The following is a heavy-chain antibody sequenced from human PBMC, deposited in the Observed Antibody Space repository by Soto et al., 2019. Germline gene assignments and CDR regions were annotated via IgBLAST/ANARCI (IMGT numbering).Heavy chain of an antibody. CDR1: GFAFSNAW. CDR3: TTPERTIHSYFNTFDI. Sequence: EVQLVESGGGLVEPGGSLRLACVASGFAFSNAWMTWVRQVPGKGLEWVGRITSETDGGATDYGSLVRGRFIISRNDSENTLYLEMKSLKTEDTAVYYCTTPERTIHSYFNTFDIWGQGTMVTVSS. V-gene: IGHV3-15*01. CDR2: ITSETDGGAT. D-gene: IGHD1-1*01. J-gene: IGHJ3*02.